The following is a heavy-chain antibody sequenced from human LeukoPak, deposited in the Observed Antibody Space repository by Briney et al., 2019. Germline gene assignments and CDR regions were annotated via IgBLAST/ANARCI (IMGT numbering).Heavy chain of an antibody. V-gene: IGHV1-2*06. CDR1: GYTFTGYY. Sequence: ASVKVSCKASGYTFTGYYMHWVRQAPGQGLEWMGRINPNSGGTNYAQKFQGRVTMTRDTSISTAYMELSRLRSDDTAVYYCASAPDYDYYMDVWGKGTTVTVSS. CDR3: ASAPDYDYYMDV. CDR2: INPNSGGT. J-gene: IGHJ6*03.